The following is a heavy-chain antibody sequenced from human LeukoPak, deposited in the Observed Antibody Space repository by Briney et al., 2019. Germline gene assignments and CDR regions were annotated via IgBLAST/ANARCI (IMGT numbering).Heavy chain of an antibody. D-gene: IGHD3/OR15-3a*01. CDR2: IYYSGST. J-gene: IGHJ4*02. V-gene: IGHV4-59*01. Sequence: PSETLSLTCTVSGGSISSYYWSWIRQPPGKGLEWIGYIYYSGSTNYNPSLKCRVTISVDTSKNQFSLKLSSVTAADTAVYYCARSHSVWTSFDYWGQGTLVTVSS. CDR1: GGSISSYY. CDR3: ARSHSVWTSFDY.